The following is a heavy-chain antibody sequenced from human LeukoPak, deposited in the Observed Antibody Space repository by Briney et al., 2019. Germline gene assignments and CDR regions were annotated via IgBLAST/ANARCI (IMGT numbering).Heavy chain of an antibody. CDR3: ARDYYGSGTDAFDI. CDR1: GYTFTVYY. V-gene: IGHV1-2*04. D-gene: IGHD3-10*01. Sequence: ASVTXSCKASGYTFTVYYMHWVRQAPGQGLXWXGWINPNSGGTNYAQKFQGWVTMTRDTSISTAYMELSRLRSDDTAVYYCARDYYGSGTDAFDIWGQGTMVTVSS. CDR2: INPNSGGT. J-gene: IGHJ3*02.